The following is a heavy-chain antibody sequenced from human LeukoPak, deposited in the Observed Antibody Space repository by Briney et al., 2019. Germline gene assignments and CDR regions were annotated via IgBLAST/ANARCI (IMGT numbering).Heavy chain of an antibody. CDR2: INHSGST. D-gene: IGHD3-3*01. Sequence: SETLSLTCAVYGGSFSGYYWSWIRQPPGKGLEWIGEINHSGSTNYNPSLESRVTISVDTSKNQFSLKLSSVTAADTAVYYCARGCGGDFWSGYYGAFDIWGQGTMVTVSS. CDR1: GGSFSGYY. CDR3: ARGCGGDFWSGYYGAFDI. V-gene: IGHV4-34*01. J-gene: IGHJ3*02.